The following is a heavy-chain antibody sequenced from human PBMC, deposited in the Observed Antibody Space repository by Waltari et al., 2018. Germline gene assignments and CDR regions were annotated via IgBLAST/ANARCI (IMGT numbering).Heavy chain of an antibody. CDR3: ATDYYRAGSGSYCDQ. CDR2: IIPMFGRG. V-gene: IGHV1-69*06. CDR1: GGTFNNYA. D-gene: IGHD3-10*01. Sequence: QAQLVQSGAEVKTPGSSVKVSCKASGGTFNNYAISWVRQAPGQGLEWMGGIIPMFGRGRSAQECQGRVTITAEKSTRTAYMELNSLRSEDTAVYYCATDYYRAGSGSYCDQWGQGTLVTVSS. J-gene: IGHJ4*02.